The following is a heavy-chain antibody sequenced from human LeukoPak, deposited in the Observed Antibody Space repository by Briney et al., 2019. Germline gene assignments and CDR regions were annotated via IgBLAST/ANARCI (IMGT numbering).Heavy chain of an antibody. CDR1: RFTFSSYW. CDR3: ARDRPGGYYNY. D-gene: IGHD1-26*01. CDR2: IKQDGSEK. V-gene: IGHV3-7*01. J-gene: IGHJ4*02. Sequence: GGSLRLSCAASRFTFSSYWMSWVRQAPGKGLEWVANIKQDGSEKYYVDSVEGRFTISRDNAKNSLYLQMDSLRAEDTAVYYCARDRPGGYYNYWGQGTLVTVSS.